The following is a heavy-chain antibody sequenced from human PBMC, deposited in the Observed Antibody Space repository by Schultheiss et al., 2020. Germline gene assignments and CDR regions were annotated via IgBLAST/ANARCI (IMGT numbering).Heavy chain of an antibody. CDR3: AKDRWASIYGMDV. CDR1: GFTFSSYA. J-gene: IGHJ6*04. Sequence: GGSLRLSCAASGFTFSSYAMSWVRQAPGKGLEWVSAISGSGGSTYYADSVKGRRFTISRDNSKNTLYLQMDRLTAEDTAVYYCAKDRWASIYGMDVWGKGTTVTVSS. CDR2: ISGSGGST. D-gene: IGHD1-26*01. V-gene: IGHV3-23*01.